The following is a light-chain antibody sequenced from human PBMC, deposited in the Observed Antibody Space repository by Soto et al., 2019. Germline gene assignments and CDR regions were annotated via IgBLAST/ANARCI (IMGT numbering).Light chain of an antibody. J-gene: IGKJ1*01. CDR2: GAS. V-gene: IGKV3-15*01. CDR3: QHYNYWPPWT. CDR1: QSVSSN. Sequence: EIVMTQSPATLSVSPGERATLSCRASQSVSSNLAWYHQKPGQAPRLLIFGASTRATGIPARFRGSGSKTEFNLTISSLQSEDVAVYYCQHYNYWPPWTFGQGTKVLIK.